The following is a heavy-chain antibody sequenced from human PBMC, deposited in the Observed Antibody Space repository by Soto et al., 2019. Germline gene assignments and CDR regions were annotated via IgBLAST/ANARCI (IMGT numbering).Heavy chain of an antibody. V-gene: IGHV1-3*01. D-gene: IGHD3-3*01. CDR1: GYIFTGYA. J-gene: IGHJ6*02. CDR2: INGGNGNT. CDR3: ARAGTVFGLLGNYYGMDV. Sequence: EASVKVSCKASGYIFTGYAMHWVRQAPGQRLEWMAWINGGNGNTRYSQKFQGRVTITRDTSANTAHMELSSLRSEDTAVYYCARAGTVFGLLGNYYGMDVWGQGTTVTVSS.